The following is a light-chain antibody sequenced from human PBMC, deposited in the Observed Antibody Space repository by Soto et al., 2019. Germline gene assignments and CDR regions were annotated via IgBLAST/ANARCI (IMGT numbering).Light chain of an antibody. CDR2: WAS. CDR3: ELSTYQPPP. V-gene: IGKV4-1*01. Sequence: SLVAVSTINKKSSQIVLYTSNNKNYLSWYQQKPGQPPKLLIYWASTRESGVPDRFSGSGSGTDFTLTISSLQAEDVTLYCCELSTYQPPPFAEGTNVDI. CDR1: QIVLYTSNNKNY. J-gene: IGKJ1*01.